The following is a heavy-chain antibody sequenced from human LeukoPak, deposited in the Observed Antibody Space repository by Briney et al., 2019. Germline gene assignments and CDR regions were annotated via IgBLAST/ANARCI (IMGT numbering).Heavy chain of an antibody. CDR1: GGSFSGYY. J-gene: IGHJ4*02. CDR3: ARELSSTFSVFDY. CDR2: INHSGST. D-gene: IGHD1-26*01. Sequence: PSETLSLTCAVYGGSFSGYYWSWIRQPPGKGLEWIGEINHSGSTNYNPSLKSRVTISVDTSKNQFSLKLSSVTAADTAVYYCARELSSTFSVFDYWGQGTLVTVSS. V-gene: IGHV4-34*01.